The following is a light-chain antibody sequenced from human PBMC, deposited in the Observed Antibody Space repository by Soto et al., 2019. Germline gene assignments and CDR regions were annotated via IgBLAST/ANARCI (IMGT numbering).Light chain of an antibody. J-gene: IGKJ1*01. CDR1: QSVSRY. V-gene: IGKV3-11*01. CDR2: DAS. Sequence: EIVLTQSPATLSLSPGERATLSCRASQSVSRYLAWYQQRPGQAPRLLIYDASNRATGVPARFSGTGSGTDFTLTISSLQSEDFAVYYCQQYITWPPWTFGQGTKVDIK. CDR3: QQYITWPPWT.